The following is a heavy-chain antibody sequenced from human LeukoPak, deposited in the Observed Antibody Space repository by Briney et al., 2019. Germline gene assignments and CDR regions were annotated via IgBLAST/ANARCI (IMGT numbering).Heavy chain of an antibody. CDR3: AKDRGHYYGSERDYFDY. CDR2: ISGSGGST. D-gene: IGHD3-10*01. J-gene: IGHJ4*02. V-gene: IGHV3-23*01. Sequence: PGGSLRLSCAASGFTFSSYAMSWVRQAPGKGLEWVSAISGSGGSTYYADSVKGRFTISRDNSKNTLYLQMNSLRAEDTAVYYCAKDRGHYYGSERDYFDYGGQGTLVTVSS. CDR1: GFTFSSYA.